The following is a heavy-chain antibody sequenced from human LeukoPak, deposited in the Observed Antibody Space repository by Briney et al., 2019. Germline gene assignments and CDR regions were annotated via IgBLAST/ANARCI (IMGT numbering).Heavy chain of an antibody. Sequence: QPGDSLRHSCAASGFTFSSYAMSWVRQAPGKGLEWVSAISGSGGSTYYADSVKGRLTICRDNSKNTLYLQMNSLRAEDTAVYYCAKDWDQLRSGHFGYWGQGTLVTVSS. D-gene: IGHD2-2*01. V-gene: IGHV3-23*01. CDR1: GFTFSSYA. J-gene: IGHJ4*02. CDR3: AKDWDQLRSGHFGY. CDR2: ISGSGGST.